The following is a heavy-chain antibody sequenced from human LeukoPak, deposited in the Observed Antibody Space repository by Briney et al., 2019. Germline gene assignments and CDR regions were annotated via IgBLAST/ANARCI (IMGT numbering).Heavy chain of an antibody. J-gene: IGHJ4*02. Sequence: PGGSLRLSCASSGFTFSNYWMSWVRQAPGKGLEWVANIKEDGSEKDYVDSVKGRFTISRDNAKNSLYLQMNSLRAEDTDIYYCARDWGAAGLWDYWGQGTLVTVSS. CDR2: IKEDGSEK. V-gene: IGHV3-7*05. D-gene: IGHD6-13*01. CDR3: ARDWGAAGLWDY. CDR1: GFTFSNYW.